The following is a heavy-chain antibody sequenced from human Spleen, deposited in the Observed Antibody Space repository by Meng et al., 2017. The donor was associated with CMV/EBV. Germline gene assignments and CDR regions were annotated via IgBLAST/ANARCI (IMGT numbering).Heavy chain of an antibody. CDR3: ARDREPIMIKFGGVLLG. D-gene: IGHD3-16*01. Sequence: SVKVSCKASAGTFSSYAISWVLQAPGQGLEWMGGIIPILGIANYAQKFQGRVTITADKSTSTAYMELSSLRSEDTAVYYCARDREPIMIKFGGVLLGWGQGTLVTVSS. CDR1: AGTFSSYA. V-gene: IGHV1-69*10. J-gene: IGHJ4*02. CDR2: IIPILGIA.